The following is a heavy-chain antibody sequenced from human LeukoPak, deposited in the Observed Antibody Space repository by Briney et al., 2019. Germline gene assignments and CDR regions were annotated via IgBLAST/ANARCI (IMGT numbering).Heavy chain of an antibody. CDR3: ASPISITIFGNAWDY. D-gene: IGHD3-3*01. CDR1: GGSFSGYY. J-gene: IGHJ4*02. V-gene: IGHV4-34*01. Sequence: SETLSLTCAVYGGSFSGYYWNWIRQSPGKGLEWIGDINHSGSTNYNPSLKSRVTISVDTSKNQFSLKLSSVTAADTAVYYCASPISITIFGNAWDYWGQGTLVTVSS. CDR2: INHSGST.